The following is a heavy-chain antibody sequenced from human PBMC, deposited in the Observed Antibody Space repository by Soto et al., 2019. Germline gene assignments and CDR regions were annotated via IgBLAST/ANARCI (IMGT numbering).Heavy chain of an antibody. CDR3: ARESNAHFDY. D-gene: IGHD7-27*01. Sequence: PGGSLRLSCAVSGFTFSSYWMSWVRQAPGRGLEWVATIAHDGSEKFYVDSVKSRFTISRDNTKNSLYLQMNSLRAEDTAVYYCARESNAHFDYWGQGTVVTVSS. CDR2: IAHDGSEK. V-gene: IGHV3-7*01. J-gene: IGHJ4*02. CDR1: GFTFSSYW.